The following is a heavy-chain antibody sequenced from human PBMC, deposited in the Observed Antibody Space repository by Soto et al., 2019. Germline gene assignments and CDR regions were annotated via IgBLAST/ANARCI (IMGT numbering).Heavy chain of an antibody. V-gene: IGHV3-48*03. CDR1: GFTFSSYE. D-gene: IGHD5-12*01. J-gene: IGHJ3*02. CDR2: ISSSGTI. Sequence: QLVESGGGFVQPGGSLRLSCAASGFTFSSYEMDWVRQAPGKGLEWVAYISSSGTILYGDSVKGRFTISRDNADNSLYLQLNSLTAEDTAVYYCTKEKSVMYSGYDAFDIWGRGTMVTVSS. CDR3: TKEKSVMYSGYDAFDI.